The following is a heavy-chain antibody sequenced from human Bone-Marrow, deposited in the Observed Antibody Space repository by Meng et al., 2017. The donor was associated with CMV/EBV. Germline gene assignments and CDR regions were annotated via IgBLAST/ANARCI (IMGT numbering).Heavy chain of an antibody. Sequence: GESLKISCAASGFTFRKYWMTWVRQAPGKGLEWVANINEDESEKYYVDSVKGRFTISRDNAEKSLYLQMNSLRAEDTAVYYCAKRVSSVGAISDWGQGTLVTVSS. D-gene: IGHD1-26*01. CDR3: AKRVSSVGAISD. J-gene: IGHJ4*02. CDR2: INEDESEK. V-gene: IGHV3-7*01. CDR1: GFTFRKYW.